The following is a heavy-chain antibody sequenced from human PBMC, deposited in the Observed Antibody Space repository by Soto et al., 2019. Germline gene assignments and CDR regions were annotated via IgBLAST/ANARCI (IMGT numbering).Heavy chain of an antibody. CDR1: GGSMSEYF. D-gene: IGHD3-10*01. V-gene: IGHV4-59*01. CDR3: ARDGYDGSGSPYPAY. Sequence: SETLSLTCSVSGGSMSEYFWSWIRQPPGKGLEWIGYIYYLGSTDYNPSLKSRVTISVDTSKRQFSLRLTSVTAADTAVYYCARDGYDGSGSPYPAYWGPGTQVTVSS. CDR2: IYYLGST. J-gene: IGHJ4*02.